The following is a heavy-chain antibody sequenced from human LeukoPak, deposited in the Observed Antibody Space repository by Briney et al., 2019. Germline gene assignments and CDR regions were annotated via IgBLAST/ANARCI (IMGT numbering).Heavy chain of an antibody. D-gene: IGHD1-26*01. CDR3: ARDRFLVGAKVFSGMDV. J-gene: IGHJ6*02. CDR2: IDIDGSS. V-gene: IGHV4-4*07. CDR1: GGSISSSC. Sequence: SETLSLTCTVSGGSISSSCWSWIRQPAGKGLEWIGRIDIDGSSDNNPSLKSRVTMSVDTSKNQFSLNLSSVTAADSAMYYCARDRFLVGAKVFSGMDVWGQGTTVTVSS.